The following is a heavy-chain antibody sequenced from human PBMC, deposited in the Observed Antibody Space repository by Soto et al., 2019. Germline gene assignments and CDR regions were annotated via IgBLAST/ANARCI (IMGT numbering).Heavy chain of an antibody. J-gene: IGHJ6*02. V-gene: IGHV4-34*01. CDR2: LNHSGST. CDR3: ARGQRYYDYVWGSYRYGDPDYYYGMDV. CDR1: GGSFSGYY. D-gene: IGHD3-16*02. Sequence: SETLSLTCAVYGGSFSGYYWGWIRQPPGKGLEWIGELNHSGSTNYNPSLKSRVTISVDTSKNQFSLKLSSVTAADTAVYYCARGQRYYDYVWGSYRYGDPDYYYGMDVWGQGTTVTVSS.